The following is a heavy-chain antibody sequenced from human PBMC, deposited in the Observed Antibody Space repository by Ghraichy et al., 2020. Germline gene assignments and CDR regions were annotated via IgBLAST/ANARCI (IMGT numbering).Heavy chain of an antibody. CDR3: ARLRFLGYYYYYGMDV. V-gene: IGHV3-7*03. Sequence: GESLNISCAASGFTFSSYWMSWVRQAPGKGLEWVANIKQDGSEKYYVDSVKGRFTISRDNAKNSLYLQMNSLRAEDTAVYYCARLRFLGYYYYYGMDVWGQGTTVTVSS. J-gene: IGHJ6*02. CDR2: IKQDGSEK. D-gene: IGHD3-3*01. CDR1: GFTFSSYW.